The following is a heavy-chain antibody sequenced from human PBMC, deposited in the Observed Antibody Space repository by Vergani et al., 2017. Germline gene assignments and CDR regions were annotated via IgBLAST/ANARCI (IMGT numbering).Heavy chain of an antibody. J-gene: IGHJ3*02. CDR3: ATSKLGYYDSSAFDI. CDR2: IYYSGST. Sequence: QVQLQESGPGLVKPSETLSLTCTVSGGSISSYYWSWIRQPPGKGLEWIGYIYYSGSTNYNPSLKSRVTISVDTSKNKFSLKLSSVTAADTAVYYCATSKLGYYDSSAFDIWGQGTMVTVSS. D-gene: IGHD3-22*01. CDR1: GGSISSYY. V-gene: IGHV4-59*01.